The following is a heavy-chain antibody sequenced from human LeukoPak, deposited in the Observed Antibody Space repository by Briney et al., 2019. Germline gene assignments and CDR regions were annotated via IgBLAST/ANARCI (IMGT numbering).Heavy chain of an antibody. CDR3: AKVHYGDYTGDY. D-gene: IGHD4-17*01. V-gene: IGHV1-69*04. CDR2: IIPILGIA. CDR1: GGTFSSYA. Sequence: SVKVSCKASGGTFSSYAISWVRQAPGQGLEWMGRIIPILGIANYAQKFQGRVTIAADKSTSTAYMELSSLRSEDTAVYYCAKVHYGDYTGDYWGQGTLVTVSS. J-gene: IGHJ4*02.